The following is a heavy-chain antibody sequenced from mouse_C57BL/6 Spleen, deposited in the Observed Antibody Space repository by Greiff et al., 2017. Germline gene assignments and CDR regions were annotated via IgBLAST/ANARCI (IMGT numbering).Heavy chain of an antibody. Sequence: VQLQQSGAELVKPGASVKLSCKASGYTFTTYPIEWMTQNHGQSLEWIGTFHPYNADNKYNEKFKGKATLTVEKSSSIVYLELSRLTSDDTAVYYSAIRPSHYWGQGTSVTVSS. CDR3: AIRPSHY. D-gene: IGHD2-12*01. CDR2: FHPYNADN. V-gene: IGHV1-47*01. J-gene: IGHJ4*01. CDR1: GYTFTTYP.